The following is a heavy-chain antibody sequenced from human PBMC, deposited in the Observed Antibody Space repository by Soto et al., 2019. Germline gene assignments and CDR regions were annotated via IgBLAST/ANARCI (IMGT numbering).Heavy chain of an antibody. J-gene: IGHJ1*01. D-gene: IGHD6-19*01. CDR3: ARDTSSGWYFQH. CDR1: GFTFTTFW. CDR2: INQDGSAR. V-gene: IGHV3-7*03. Sequence: AGGSLRLSCAASGFTFTTFWMIWVRQAPGKGLEWVASINQDGSARYYVDSVKGRFTISRDNVKNSLFLQMSSLRADDTAVYYCARDTSSGWYFQHWGPGALVTVSS.